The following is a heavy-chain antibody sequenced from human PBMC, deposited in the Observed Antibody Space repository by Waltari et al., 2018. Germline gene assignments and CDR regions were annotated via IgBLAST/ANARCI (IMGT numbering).Heavy chain of an antibody. CDR2: IIPIFGTS. CDR3: AKHKANYYDSSGYEYYFDY. J-gene: IGHJ4*02. CDR1: GGTFSSDD. Sequence: QVQLVQSGAEVKKPGASVKVSCKASGGTFSSDDIRWVRQAPGQGLEWMGGIIPIFGTSNYAQKFQGRVTITADESTSTAYMELSSLRSEDTAVYYCAKHKANYYDSSGYEYYFDYWGQGTLVTVSS. V-gene: IGHV1-69*13. D-gene: IGHD3-22*01.